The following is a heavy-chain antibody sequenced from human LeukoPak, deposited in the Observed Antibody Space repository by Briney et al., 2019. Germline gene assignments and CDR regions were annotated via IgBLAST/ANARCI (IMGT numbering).Heavy chain of an antibody. CDR3: AVRDLYGMDV. D-gene: IGHD3-3*01. Sequence: IPSETLSLTCTVSGGSISSSSYYWGWIRQPPGKGLEWIGSIYYSGSTYYNPSLKSRVTISVDTSKNQFSLKLSSVTAADTAVYYCAVRDLYGMDVWGQGTTVTVSS. CDR2: IYYSGST. J-gene: IGHJ6*02. CDR1: GGSISSSSYY. V-gene: IGHV4-39*01.